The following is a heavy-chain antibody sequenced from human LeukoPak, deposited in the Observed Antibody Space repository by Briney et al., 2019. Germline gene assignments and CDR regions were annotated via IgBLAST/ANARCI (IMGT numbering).Heavy chain of an antibody. CDR2: IIPIFGTA. Sequence: GASVKLSCKASGGTFSSYAISWVRQAPGQGLEWRGGIIPIFGTANYAQKFQGRVTITADESTSTAYMELSSLRSEDTAVYYCARAGGSGRYDSSGPGFDYWGQGTLVTVSS. CDR3: ARAGGSGRYDSSGPGFDY. V-gene: IGHV1-69*13. CDR1: GGTFSSYA. D-gene: IGHD3-22*01. J-gene: IGHJ4*02.